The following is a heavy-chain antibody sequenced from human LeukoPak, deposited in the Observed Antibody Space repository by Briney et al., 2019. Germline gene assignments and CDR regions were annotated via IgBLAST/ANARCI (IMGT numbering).Heavy chain of an antibody. D-gene: IGHD3-9*01. CDR2: ISSSGSTI. CDR1: GGSISSYY. CDR3: ARDNATYYDILTGQQLQGVGPRGYLVY. V-gene: IGHV3-11*01. Sequence: LSLTCTVSGGSISSYYWSWIRQAPGKGLEWVSYISSSGSTIYYADSVKGRFTISRDNAKNSLYLQMNSLRAEDTAVYYCARDNATYYDILTGQQLQGVGPRGYLVYWGQGTLVTVSS. J-gene: IGHJ4*02.